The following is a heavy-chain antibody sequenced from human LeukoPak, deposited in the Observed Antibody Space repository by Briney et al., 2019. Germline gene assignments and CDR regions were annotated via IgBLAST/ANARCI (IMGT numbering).Heavy chain of an antibody. CDR1: GFTFSTFA. J-gene: IGHJ4*02. V-gene: IGHV3-23*01. CDR3: ATYRQVLLPFES. D-gene: IGHD2-8*02. Sequence: GGSLRLSCAASGFTFSTFAMIWVRQPPGKGLEWVSSIFPSGGEIHYADSVRGRFTISRDNSKSTLSLQMNSLRAEDTATYYCATYRQVLLPFESWGQGTLVTVSS. CDR2: IFPSGGEI.